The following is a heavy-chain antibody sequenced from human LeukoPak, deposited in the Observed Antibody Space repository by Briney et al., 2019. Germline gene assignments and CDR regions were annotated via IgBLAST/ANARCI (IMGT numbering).Heavy chain of an antibody. Sequence: ASVKVSCKASGYTFTGYYMHWVRQGPGQGLEWMGWINPNSGGTNYAQKFQGRVTMTRDTSISTAYMELSRLRSDDTAVYYCARDGDLGYCSSTSCLFYGFDPWGQGTLVTVSS. CDR1: GYTFTGYY. D-gene: IGHD2-2*01. J-gene: IGHJ5*02. CDR3: ARDGDLGYCSSTSCLFYGFDP. V-gene: IGHV1-2*02. CDR2: INPNSGGT.